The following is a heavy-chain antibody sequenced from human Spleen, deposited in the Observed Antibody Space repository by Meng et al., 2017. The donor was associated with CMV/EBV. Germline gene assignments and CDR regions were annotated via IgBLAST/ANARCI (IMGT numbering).Heavy chain of an antibody. D-gene: IGHD2-15*01. J-gene: IGHJ3*01. Sequence: GGSLRLSCAASGFTFSSYWMHWVRQAPGKGLVWVSRINSDGSSTSYADSVKGRFTISRDNAKSSLFLQIDSLRADDTAVYYCARAFAPGRYAFDVWGQGTMVTVSS. V-gene: IGHV3-74*01. CDR1: GFTFSSYW. CDR2: INSDGSST. CDR3: ARAFAPGRYAFDV.